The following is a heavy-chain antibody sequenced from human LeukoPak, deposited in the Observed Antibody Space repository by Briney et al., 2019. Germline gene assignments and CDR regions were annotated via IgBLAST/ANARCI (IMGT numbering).Heavy chain of an antibody. D-gene: IGHD3-16*01. CDR1: GLTFSTYW. J-gene: IGHJ4*02. V-gene: IGHV3-7*01. Sequence: GGYLRLPCEVSGLTFSTYWMTWVRQAPGKGLEWVASINQNGREKYYVDSVKGRFTISRDNAKDSLYLQMNSLRDVDTAVYYCARSLGDDWGQGTLVTVSS. CDR2: INQNGREK. CDR3: ARSLGDD.